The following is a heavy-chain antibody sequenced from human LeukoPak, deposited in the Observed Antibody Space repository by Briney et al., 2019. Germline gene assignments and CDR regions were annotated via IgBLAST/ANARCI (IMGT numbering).Heavy chain of an antibody. V-gene: IGHV3-20*04. CDR2: INWNGGST. CDR1: GFTFDDYG. CDR3: ARYPPQLLAPPPTMGSGQPVYYYYMDV. D-gene: IGHD2-2*01. Sequence: PGGSLRLSCAASGFTFDDYGMSWVRQAPGKGLEWVSGINWNGGSTVYADSVKGRFTISRDNAKNSLYLQMNSLRAEDTAVYYCARYPPQLLAPPPTMGSGQPVYYYYMDVWGKGTTVTVSS. J-gene: IGHJ6*03.